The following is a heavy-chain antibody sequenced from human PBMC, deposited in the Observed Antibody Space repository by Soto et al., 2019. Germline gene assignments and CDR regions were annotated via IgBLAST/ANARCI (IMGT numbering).Heavy chain of an antibody. D-gene: IGHD3-10*01. CDR3: AREGSGSYYYYMDV. V-gene: IGHV3-21*01. CDR1: GFTFSSYS. J-gene: IGHJ6*03. Sequence: EVQLVESGGGLVKPGGSLRLSCAASGFTFSSYSMNWVRQAPGKGLEWVSSIISSSSYIYYADSVKGRFTISRDNAKHSLYLQMNSLRAEDTAVYYCAREGSGSYYYYMDVWVKGTTVTVSS. CDR2: IISSSSYI.